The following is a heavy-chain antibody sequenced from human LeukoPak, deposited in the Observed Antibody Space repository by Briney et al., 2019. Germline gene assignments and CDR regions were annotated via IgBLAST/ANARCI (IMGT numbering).Heavy chain of an antibody. D-gene: IGHD3-10*01. Sequence: GGSLRLSCAASGFTFSSYAMNWVRQAPGKGLEWVSSISSSSSYIYYADSVKGRFTISRDNAKNSLYLQMNSLRAEDTALYYCAKVEMGFGEFDAFDIWGQGTMVTVSS. CDR1: GFTFSSYA. V-gene: IGHV3-21*04. CDR2: ISSSSSYI. J-gene: IGHJ3*02. CDR3: AKVEMGFGEFDAFDI.